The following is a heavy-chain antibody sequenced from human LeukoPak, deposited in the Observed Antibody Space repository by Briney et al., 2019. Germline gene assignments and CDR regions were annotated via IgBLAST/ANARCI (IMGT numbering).Heavy chain of an antibody. D-gene: IGHD2-2*01. CDR2: IYPGDSDT. V-gene: IGHV5-51*01. CDR1: GYNFTNYW. J-gene: IGHJ4*02. Sequence: GESLKISCKGSGYNFTNYWIAWVRQMPGKGLEWMGIIYPGDSDTRYSPSFQGQVTISTDKSISTAYLQWSSLKASDTAIYYCARQGPLGYCSSPSRFPSFDYWGQGTLVTVSS. CDR3: ARQGPLGYCSSPSRFPSFDY.